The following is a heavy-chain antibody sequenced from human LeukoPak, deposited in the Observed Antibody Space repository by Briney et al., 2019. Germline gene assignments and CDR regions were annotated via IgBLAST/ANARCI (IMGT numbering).Heavy chain of an antibody. J-gene: IGHJ4*02. CDR1: GYTFTTFD. V-gene: IGHV1-8*02. CDR2: MNPNSGNT. D-gene: IGHD6-25*01. Sequence: ASVKVSCKTSGYTFTTFDINLVRQATGQGLEWMGWMNPNSGNTGFAQKFQGRLPMTRNTSINTAYIELNTLRSEDTAVYYCARGGSGRPLDYWGQGTLVTVSS. CDR3: ARGGSGRPLDY.